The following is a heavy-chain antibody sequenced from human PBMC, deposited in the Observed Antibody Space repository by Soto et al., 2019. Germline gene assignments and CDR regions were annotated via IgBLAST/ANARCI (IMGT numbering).Heavy chain of an antibody. J-gene: IGHJ6*02. CDR1: GGSISSSSYY. Sequence: SETLSLTCTVSGGSISSSSYYWGWIRQPPGKGLEWIGHIYYSGSTNYNPSLKSRVTISVDTSKNQFSLKLSSVTAADTAVYYCARDGYTVTPNYYYGMDVWGQGTTVTVSS. V-gene: IGHV4-61*05. D-gene: IGHD4-4*01. CDR3: ARDGYTVTPNYYYGMDV. CDR2: IYYSGST.